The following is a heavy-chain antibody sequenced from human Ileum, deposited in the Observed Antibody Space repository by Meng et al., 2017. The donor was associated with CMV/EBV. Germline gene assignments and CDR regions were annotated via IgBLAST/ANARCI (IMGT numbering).Heavy chain of an antibody. CDR2: VYYSGTT. CDR1: GGSHTSSTYY. Sequence: GPGLVKPSETHSLTCTSSGGSHTSSTYYWGWIRQPPGKGLEWIGSVYYSGTTYYNPSLKSRVNMSIDTSKNRFSLKLSSATAADTAVYYCARNVGFYSSQIAYWGQGALVTVSS. D-gene: IGHD3-3*01. V-gene: IGHV4-39*07. CDR3: ARNVGFYSSQIAY. J-gene: IGHJ4*02.